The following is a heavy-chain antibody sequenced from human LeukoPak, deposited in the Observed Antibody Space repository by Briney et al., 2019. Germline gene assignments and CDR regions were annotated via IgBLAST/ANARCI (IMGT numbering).Heavy chain of an antibody. V-gene: IGHV1-69*13. J-gene: IGHJ5*02. D-gene: IGHD3-22*01. CDR3: ARKSYYDSSGYYSGWFDP. CDR2: IIPIFGTA. CDR1: GGTFSSYA. Sequence: ASVKVSCXASGGTFSSYAISWVRQAPGQGLEWMGGIIPIFGTANYAQKFQGRVTITADESTSTAYMELSSLRSEDTAVYYCARKSYYDSSGYYSGWFDPWGQGTLVTVSS.